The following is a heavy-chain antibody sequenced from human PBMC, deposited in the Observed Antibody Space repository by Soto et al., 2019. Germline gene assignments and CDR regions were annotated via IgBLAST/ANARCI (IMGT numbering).Heavy chain of an antibody. CDR3: AGGVSYYDSSGYST. Sequence: XGCLRLSCAACGFSFSSYSMNWVRQAPGKGLEWVSYISSSRSTIYYADSVKGRFTISRDNAKNSLYLQMNSLRDEDTAVYYCAGGVSYYDSSGYSTCGQRTMVTVSS. CDR1: GFSFSSYS. J-gene: IGHJ3*01. V-gene: IGHV3-48*02. CDR2: ISSSRSTI. D-gene: IGHD3-22*01.